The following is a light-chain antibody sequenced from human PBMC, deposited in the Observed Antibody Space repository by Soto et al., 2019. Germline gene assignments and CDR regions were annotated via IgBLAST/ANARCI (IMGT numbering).Light chain of an antibody. CDR1: SSNIGAGSD. CDR2: GNS. V-gene: IGLV1-40*01. CDR3: QSYDSSLSGFVV. J-gene: IGLJ2*01. Sequence: SVLTQPPSVSGAPGQRVTLSCPGSSSNIGAGSDVPWYQQLPGTAPKLLIYGNSNRPSGVPDRFSGSQSGTSASLAITGLQAEDEADYSCQSYDSSLSGFVVFGGGTQLTVL.